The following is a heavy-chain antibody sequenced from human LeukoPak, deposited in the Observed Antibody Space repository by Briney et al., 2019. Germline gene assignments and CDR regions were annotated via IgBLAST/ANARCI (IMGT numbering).Heavy chain of an antibody. J-gene: IGHJ2*01. D-gene: IGHD5-12*01. V-gene: IGHV3-21*01. CDR3: ARGGPRSAIGEGYSGYDFRWYFDL. CDR1: GFTFSSYS. CDR2: ISSSSSYI. Sequence: GGSLRLSCAASGFTFSSYSMNWVRQAPGKGLEWVSSISSSSSYIYYADSVKGRFTISRDNAKNSLYLQMNSLRAEDTAVYYCARGGPRSAIGEGYSGYDFRWYFDLWGRGTLVTVSS.